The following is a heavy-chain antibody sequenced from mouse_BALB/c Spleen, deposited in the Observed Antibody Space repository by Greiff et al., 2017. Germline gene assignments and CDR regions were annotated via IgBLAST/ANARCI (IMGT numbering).Heavy chain of an antibody. V-gene: IGHV5-6-3*01. D-gene: IGHD2-1*01. J-gene: IGHJ4*01. CDR2: INSNGGST. Sequence: EVQGVESGGGLVQPGGSLKLSCAASGFTFSSYGMSWVRQTPDKRLELVATINSNGGSTYYPDSVKGRFTISRDNAKNTLYLQMSSLKSEDTAMYYCARDLLPYWGQGTSVTVSS. CDR1: GFTFSSYG. CDR3: ARDLLPY.